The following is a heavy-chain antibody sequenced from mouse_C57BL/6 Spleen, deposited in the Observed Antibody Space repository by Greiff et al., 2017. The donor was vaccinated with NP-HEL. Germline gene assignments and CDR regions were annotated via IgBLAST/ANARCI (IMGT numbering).Heavy chain of an antibody. J-gene: IGHJ4*01. CDR3: ARKGYAMDY. CDR2: IYPGDGDT. V-gene: IGHV1-82*01. Sequence: QVQLQQPGAELVKPGASVKLSCKASGYAFSSSWMNWVKQRPGKGLEWIGRIYPGDGDTNYNGKFKGKATLTADKSSSTAYMQLSSLTSEDSAVYFCARKGYAMDYWGQGTSVTVSS. CDR1: GYAFSSSW.